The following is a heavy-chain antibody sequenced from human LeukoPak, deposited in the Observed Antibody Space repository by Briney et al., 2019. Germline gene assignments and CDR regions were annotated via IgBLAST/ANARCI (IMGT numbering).Heavy chain of an antibody. Sequence: GASVKVSCKASGGTFSSYAISWVRQAPGQGLEWMGGIIPIFGTANYAQKFQGRVTITADESTSTAYMELSSLRSEDTAVYYCARVHYDKGYGYWGQGTLVIVSS. CDR2: IIPIFGTA. CDR1: GGTFSSYA. V-gene: IGHV1-69*13. D-gene: IGHD3-22*01. J-gene: IGHJ4*02. CDR3: ARVHYDKGYGY.